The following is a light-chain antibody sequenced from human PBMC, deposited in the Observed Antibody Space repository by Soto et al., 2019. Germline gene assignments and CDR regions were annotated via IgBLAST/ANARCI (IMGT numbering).Light chain of an antibody. Sequence: EIVMTQSPATLSVSPGERATLSCRASQSISINLAWYQQRPGQAPRLLIYGASTRATGIPARFSGSGSGTEFTLTISSLQSEDFAIYYCQQYDNWPPWTCGQGTKVEIK. J-gene: IGKJ1*01. CDR1: QSISIN. CDR2: GAS. CDR3: QQYDNWPPWT. V-gene: IGKV3-15*01.